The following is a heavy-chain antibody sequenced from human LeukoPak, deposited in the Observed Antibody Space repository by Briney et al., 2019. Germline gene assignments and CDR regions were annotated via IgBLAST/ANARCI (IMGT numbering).Heavy chain of an antibody. D-gene: IGHD3-9*01. V-gene: IGHV3-48*01. J-gene: IGHJ4*02. Sequence: GGSLRLSCAASGFTFSSYSMNWVRQAPGKGLEWVSYISSSSSTIYYADSVKGRFTISRDNAKNSLYLQMNSLRAEDTAVYYCARAPLLRYFDWLYRYYFDYWGQGTLVTVSS. CDR1: GFTFSSYS. CDR2: ISSSSSTI. CDR3: ARAPLLRYFDWLYRYYFDY.